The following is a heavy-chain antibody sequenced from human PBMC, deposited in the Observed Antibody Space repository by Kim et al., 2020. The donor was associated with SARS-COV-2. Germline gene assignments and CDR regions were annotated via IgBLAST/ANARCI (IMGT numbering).Heavy chain of an antibody. CDR2: IYSGGDT. D-gene: IGHD2-8*01. CDR1: GFSVSTNY. CDR3: ARALYYFDY. J-gene: IGHJ4*02. V-gene: IGHV3-53*01. Sequence: GGSLRLSCAASGFSVSTNYMGWVRQAPGKGLEWVSVIYSGGDTYYADSVKGRFTISRDNPKNTLFLQMNSLRVDDTAMYYCARALYYFDYWGQGTLVTVSS.